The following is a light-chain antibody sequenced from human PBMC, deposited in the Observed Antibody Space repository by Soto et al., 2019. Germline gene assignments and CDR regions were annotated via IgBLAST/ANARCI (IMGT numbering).Light chain of an antibody. J-gene: IGLJ2*01. Sequence: QSVLTQPPSASGTPGQTVTISCSTSNSDVGSNPVNWYQQLPGMAPKLAIYDDVDRPSGVPDRFSGSRSGNAASLAISGLQAEDEADYYCAACDDSRNAWIFGGGTKVTVL. CDR3: AACDDSRNAWI. V-gene: IGLV1-44*01. CDR1: NSDVGSNP. CDR2: DDV.